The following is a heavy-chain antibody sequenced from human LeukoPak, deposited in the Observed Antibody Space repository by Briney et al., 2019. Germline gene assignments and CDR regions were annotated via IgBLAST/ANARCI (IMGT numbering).Heavy chain of an antibody. V-gene: IGHV4-31*03. CDR2: IYYSGST. CDR3: ARSDCSGGSCSNFAY. J-gene: IGHJ4*02. D-gene: IGHD2-15*01. Sequence: SETLSLTCTVSGGSISSGWYYWSWIRQHPGKGLEWIGYIYYSGSTYYNPSLKSRVTISVDTSKNQFSLKLSSVTAADTAVYYCARSDCSGGSCSNFAYGGQGTLVTVSS. CDR1: GGSISSGWYY.